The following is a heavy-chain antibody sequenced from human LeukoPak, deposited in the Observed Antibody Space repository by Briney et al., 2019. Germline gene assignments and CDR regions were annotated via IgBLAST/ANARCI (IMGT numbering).Heavy chain of an antibody. Sequence: SETLSLTCTASGGSISSYYWSWIRQPAGKGLEWIGRIYNSGSTNYNPSLKSRVTMSVDTSKNQFSQKLSSVTAADTAVYYCAGVRESYYVGYYYYYMDVWGKGTTVTVSS. CDR1: GGSISSYY. CDR3: AGVRESYYVGYYYYYMDV. J-gene: IGHJ6*03. CDR2: IYNSGST. V-gene: IGHV4-4*07. D-gene: IGHD1-26*01.